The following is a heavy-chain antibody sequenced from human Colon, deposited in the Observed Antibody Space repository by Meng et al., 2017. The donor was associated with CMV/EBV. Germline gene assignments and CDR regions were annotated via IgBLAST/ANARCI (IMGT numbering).Heavy chain of an antibody. Sequence: GGSLRLSCAVSGLTFSDAWMSWVRQAPGKGLEWVSRIKSETDGGTTDYAAPVKGRFIISKDDSKNTLYLQMNSLRSEDTAVYYCATTVLVPASNIDFWGQGTLVTVSS. CDR1: GLTFSDAW. V-gene: IGHV3-15*01. J-gene: IGHJ4*02. CDR2: IKSETDGGTT. D-gene: IGHD2-2*01. CDR3: ATTVLVPASNIDF.